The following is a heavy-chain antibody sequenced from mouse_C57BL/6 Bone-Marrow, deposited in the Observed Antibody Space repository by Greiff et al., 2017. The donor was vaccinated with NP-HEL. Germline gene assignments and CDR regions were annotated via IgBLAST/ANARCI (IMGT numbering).Heavy chain of an antibody. CDR3: ARESLWEYFDV. D-gene: IGHD1-1*02. CDR1: GFSLTSYG. Sequence: VKLVESGPGLVQPSQSLSITCTVSGFSLTSYGVHWVRQSPGKGLEWLGVIWSGGSTDYNAAFISRLSISKDNSKSQVFFKMNSLQADDTAIYYCARESLWEYFDVWGTGTTVTVSS. CDR2: IWSGGST. J-gene: IGHJ1*03. V-gene: IGHV2-2*01.